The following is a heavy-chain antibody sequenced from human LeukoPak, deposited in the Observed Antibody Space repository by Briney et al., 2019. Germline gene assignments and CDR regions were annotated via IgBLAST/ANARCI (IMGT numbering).Heavy chain of an antibody. CDR1: GFTFSSYA. CDR3: ARSASGSYLPY. D-gene: IGHD1-26*01. CDR2: ISGSGGST. V-gene: IGHV3-23*01. J-gene: IGHJ4*02. Sequence: GGSLRPSCAASGFTFSSYAMSWARQAPGKGLEWVSAISGSGGSTYYADSVKGRFTISRDNSKNTLYLQMNSLRAEDTAVYYCARSASGSYLPYWGQGTLVTVSS.